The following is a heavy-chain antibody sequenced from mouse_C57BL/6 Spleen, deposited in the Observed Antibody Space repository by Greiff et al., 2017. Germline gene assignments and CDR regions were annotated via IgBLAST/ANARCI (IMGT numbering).Heavy chain of an antibody. J-gene: IGHJ4*01. CDR1: GFSLTSYG. Sequence: VQLQQSGPGLVQPSQSLSITCTVSGFSLTSYGVHWVRQSPGKGLEWLGVIWSGGSTDYNAAFISRLSISKDNSKSQVFFKMNSLQADDTAIYYCACIYDGYYVDAMDYWGQGTSVTVSS. CDR2: IWSGGST. CDR3: ACIYDGYYVDAMDY. V-gene: IGHV2-2*01. D-gene: IGHD2-3*01.